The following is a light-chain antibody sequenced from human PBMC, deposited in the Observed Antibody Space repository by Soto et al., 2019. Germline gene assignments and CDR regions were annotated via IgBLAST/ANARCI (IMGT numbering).Light chain of an antibody. CDR2: TAS. J-gene: IGKJ1*01. Sequence: DIQLTQSPSSLSASVGDTVSTTCRATERIGSNLCWYQQKPGKAPALLIYTASTLQTGVPSRFSGSGYATDFTLTISGLQPEDVATYFCQQTFVIPQTFGQGTKVDIK. CDR1: ERIGSN. V-gene: IGKV1-39*01. CDR3: QQTFVIPQT.